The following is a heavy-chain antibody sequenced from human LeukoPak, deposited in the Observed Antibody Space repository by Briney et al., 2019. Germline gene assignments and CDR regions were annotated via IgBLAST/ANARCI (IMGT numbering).Heavy chain of an antibody. V-gene: IGHV4-38-2*02. J-gene: IGHJ5*02. D-gene: IGHD3-10*01. Sequence: KPSETLSLTCTVSGYSISSGYYWSWIRQPPGKGLEWIGEITHSGSTNYNPSLESRVTISLDTSKTQFSLKLTSVTAADTAVYYCARERSYYGSGSYYPWGQGTLVTVSS. CDR3: ARERSYYGSGSYYP. CDR1: GYSISSGYY. CDR2: ITHSGST.